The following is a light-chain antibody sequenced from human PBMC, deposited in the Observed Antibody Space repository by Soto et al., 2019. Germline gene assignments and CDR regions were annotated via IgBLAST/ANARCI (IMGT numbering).Light chain of an antibody. CDR1: QSVSATY. CDR3: QQYGGSPIT. CDR2: GAS. J-gene: IGKJ5*01. Sequence: EFVLTQSPGTLSLSPGERSTLSCRASQSVSATYLAWYQQKPGQAPRLLISGASMRASGVTVRFIGSGSGTDFTLTITRLEPEDFAVYYCQQYGGSPITVGLGTRLEIK. V-gene: IGKV3-20*01.